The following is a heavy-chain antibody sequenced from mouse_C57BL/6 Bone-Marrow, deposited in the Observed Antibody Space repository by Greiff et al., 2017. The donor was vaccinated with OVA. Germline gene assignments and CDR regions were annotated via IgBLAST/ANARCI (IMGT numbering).Heavy chain of an antibody. V-gene: IGHV3-1*01. Sequence: EVQLVESGPGMVKPSQSLSLTCTVTGYSITSGYDWHWIRHFPGNKLEWMGYISYSGSTNYNPSLKSRISITHDTSKNHFFLKLNSVTTEDTATYYCARRGYGHYAMDYWGQGTSVTVSS. CDR3: ARRGYGHYAMDY. CDR1: GYSITSGYD. CDR2: ISYSGST. D-gene: IGHD1-1*02. J-gene: IGHJ4*01.